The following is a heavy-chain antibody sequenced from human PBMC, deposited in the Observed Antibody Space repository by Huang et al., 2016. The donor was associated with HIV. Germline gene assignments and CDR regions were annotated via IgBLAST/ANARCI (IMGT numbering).Heavy chain of an antibody. D-gene: IGHD6-19*01. Sequence: EVQLLESGGGLVQPGGSLRLSCAASGFGFSNYAMSWVRQGPGKGVGWVSGVSGSDGRTSYADAVKCRFTISRDNYKSTLFLQMNGLRADDTAIYYCARSSRSSGYINDFDYWGQGALVTVSS. J-gene: IGHJ4*02. CDR2: VSGSDGRT. V-gene: IGHV3-23*01. CDR3: ARSSRSSGYINDFDY. CDR1: GFGFSNYA.